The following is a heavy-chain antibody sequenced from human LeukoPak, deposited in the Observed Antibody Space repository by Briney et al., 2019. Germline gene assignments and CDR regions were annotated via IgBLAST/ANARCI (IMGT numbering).Heavy chain of an antibody. V-gene: IGHV3-23*01. CDR1: GFTFSSSA. CDR2: ISGGGGST. Sequence: GGSLRLSCAASGFTFSSSAMSWVRQAPGKGLEWVSAISGGGGSTYYADSAKGRFTISRDNSKNTLYLQMNSLRAEDTAVYYCAKGSDIVVVPAAIVWGQGTLVTVSS. J-gene: IGHJ4*02. D-gene: IGHD2-2*02. CDR3: AKGSDIVVVPAAIV.